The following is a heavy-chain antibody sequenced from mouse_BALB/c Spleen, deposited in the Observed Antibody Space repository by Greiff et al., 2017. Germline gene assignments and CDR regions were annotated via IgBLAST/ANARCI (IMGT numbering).Heavy chain of an antibody. CDR3: ARDRGGYGWFAY. V-gene: IGHV2-9*02. D-gene: IGHD2-2*01. CDR2: IWAGGST. J-gene: IGHJ3*01. Sequence: VQVVESGPGLVAPSQSLSITCTVSGFSLTSYGVHWVRQPPGKGLEWLGVIWAGGSTNYNSALMSRLSISKDNSKSQVFLKMNSLQTDDTAMYYCARDRGGYGWFAYWGQGTLVTVSA. CDR1: GFSLTSYG.